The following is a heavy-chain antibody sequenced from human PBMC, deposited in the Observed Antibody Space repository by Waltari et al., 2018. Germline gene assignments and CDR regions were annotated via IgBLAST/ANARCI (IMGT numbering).Heavy chain of an antibody. CDR3: ARGKFTAFDI. Sequence: QVQLQQSGPGLVKPSQTLSLTYAVSGASLFTTSVAWNWIRQSPSRGLEWLGRTYYRSQWRNDYALSVKGRITVNPDTSKNHFSLQLDSVTPDDTAVYYCARGKFTAFDIWGQGTMVTVSS. J-gene: IGHJ3*02. V-gene: IGHV6-1*01. CDR1: GASLFTTSVA. CDR2: TYYRSQWRN.